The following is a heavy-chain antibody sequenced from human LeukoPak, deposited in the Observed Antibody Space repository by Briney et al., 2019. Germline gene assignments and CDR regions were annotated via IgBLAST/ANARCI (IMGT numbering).Heavy chain of an antibody. Sequence: SETLSLTCTVSGGSISSSSYYWGWIRQPPGKGLEWIGSIYYSGSTHYNPSLKSRVTISVDTSKNQFSLKLSSVTAADTAVYYCARLSPSSGYYLTPLYWGQGTLVTVSS. D-gene: IGHD3-22*01. CDR2: IYYSGST. CDR3: ARLSPSSGYYLTPLY. J-gene: IGHJ4*02. CDR1: GGSISSSSYY. V-gene: IGHV4-39*01.